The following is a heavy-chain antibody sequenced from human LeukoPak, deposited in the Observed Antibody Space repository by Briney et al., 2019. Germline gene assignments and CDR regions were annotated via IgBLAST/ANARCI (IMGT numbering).Heavy chain of an antibody. V-gene: IGHV4-4*09. CDR2: IYTSGST. Sequence: SETLSLTCTVSGGSISSYYWSWIRQPPGKGLEWIGYIYTSGSTNYNPSLKSRVTISADTSKNQFSLKLSSVTAADTAVYYCARHRGGFDYWGQGTLVTVSS. J-gene: IGHJ4*02. D-gene: IGHD3-16*02. CDR3: ARHRGGFDY. CDR1: GGSISSYY.